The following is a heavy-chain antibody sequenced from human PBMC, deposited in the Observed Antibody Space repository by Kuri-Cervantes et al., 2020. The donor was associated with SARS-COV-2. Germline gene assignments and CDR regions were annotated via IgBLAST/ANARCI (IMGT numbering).Heavy chain of an antibody. CDR2: INSDGSST. J-gene: IGHJ3*02. CDR1: GFTFSRYA. D-gene: IGHD6-19*01. Sequence: GESLKISCAASGFTFSRYAMHWVRQAPGKGLVWVSRINSDGSSTSYADSVKGRFTISRDNAKNTLYLQMNSLRAEDTAVYYCARDPDSSGWYAGDAFDIWGQGTMVTVSS. V-gene: IGHV3-74*01. CDR3: ARDPDSSGWYAGDAFDI.